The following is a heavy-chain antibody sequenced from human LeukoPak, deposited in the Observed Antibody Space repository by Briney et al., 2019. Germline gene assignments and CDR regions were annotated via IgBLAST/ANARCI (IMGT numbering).Heavy chain of an antibody. D-gene: IGHD5-18*01. Sequence: GGSLRLSCAASGFTFSSYSMNWVRQAPGKGLEWVSSISSSSSYIYYADSVKGRFTISRDNAKNSLYLQMNSLRAEDTAVYYCARAGSSVDTAMVYLDYWGQGTLVTVSS. CDR1: GFTFSSYS. CDR3: ARAGSSVDTAMVYLDY. CDR2: ISSSSSYI. V-gene: IGHV3-21*01. J-gene: IGHJ4*02.